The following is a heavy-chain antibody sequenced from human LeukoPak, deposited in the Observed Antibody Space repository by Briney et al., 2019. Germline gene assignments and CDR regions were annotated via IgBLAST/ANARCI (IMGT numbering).Heavy chain of an antibody. J-gene: IGHJ4*02. Sequence: GASLRLSCVASGFTFSNYSMSWVRQAPGKGMEWVSAITGSGGNTYYADSVTGRFIIFRDNSKNTVFLQMNSLRAEDTAVYYCAKWGDYDVLTGYYGSDYWGQGTLVTVSS. CDR2: ITGSGGNT. V-gene: IGHV3-23*01. CDR3: AKWGDYDVLTGYYGSDY. D-gene: IGHD3-9*01. CDR1: GFTFSNYS.